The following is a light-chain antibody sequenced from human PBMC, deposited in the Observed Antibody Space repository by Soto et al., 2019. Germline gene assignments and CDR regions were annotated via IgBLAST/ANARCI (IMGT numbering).Light chain of an antibody. J-gene: IGKJ1*01. CDR1: QSVSSSW. CDR2: GAS. CDR3: LQYGSSPWT. Sequence: EIVLTQSPGTVSLSPGERATLSCRASQSVSSSWLAWYQQKSGQAPRVLIYGASSRATGIPDRFCGSGSGTDFTLTISRLEPEDFAVYYCLQYGSSPWTFGQGTKVEIK. V-gene: IGKV3-20*01.